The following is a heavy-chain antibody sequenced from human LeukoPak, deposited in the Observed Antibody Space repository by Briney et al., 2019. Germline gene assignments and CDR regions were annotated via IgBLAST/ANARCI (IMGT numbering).Heavy chain of an antibody. CDR1: GYTFTSYD. J-gene: IGHJ3*02. CDR2: IIPIFGTA. V-gene: IGHV1-69*13. Sequence: GASVKVSCKASGYTFTSYDINWVRQATGQGLEWMGGIIPIFGTANYAQKFQGRVTITADESTSTAYMELSSLRSEDTAVYYCARPRYYYDSSGYYHAFDIWGQGTMVTVSS. D-gene: IGHD3-22*01. CDR3: ARPRYYYDSSGYYHAFDI.